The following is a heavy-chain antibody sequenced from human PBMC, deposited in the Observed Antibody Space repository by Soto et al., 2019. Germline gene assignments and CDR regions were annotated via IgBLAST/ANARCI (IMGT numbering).Heavy chain of an antibody. J-gene: IGHJ6*02. D-gene: IGHD3-3*01. CDR1: GYAFTSYY. Sequence: ASVKGSWKASGYAFTSYYSNWVRRATGQGLEWMGWMNPNSGNTGYAQKFQGRVTMTRNTSISTAYMELSSLRSEDTAVYYCARGGYDFWSGYYPPYYYYYGMDVWGQGTTVTVSS. CDR2: MNPNSGNT. CDR3: ARGGYDFWSGYYPPYYYYYGMDV. V-gene: IGHV1-8*01.